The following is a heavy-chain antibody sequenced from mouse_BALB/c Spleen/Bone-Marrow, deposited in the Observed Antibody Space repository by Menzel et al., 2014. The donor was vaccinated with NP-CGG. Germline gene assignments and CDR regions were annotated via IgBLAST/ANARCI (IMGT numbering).Heavy chain of an antibody. CDR2: IYPGDGDT. D-gene: IGHD2-13*01. J-gene: IGHJ4*01. CDR1: GYAFSSYW. CDR3: ARWYSDPLFAMNY. Sequence: VQLQQSGAELVRPGSSVKISCKASGYAFSSYWMNWVKQRPGQGLEWIGQIYPGDGDTNYNGNFKGKATLTADKSSSTACMQLSSLTSEDSAVYFCARWYSDPLFAMNYGGPGISGTVSS. V-gene: IGHV1-80*01.